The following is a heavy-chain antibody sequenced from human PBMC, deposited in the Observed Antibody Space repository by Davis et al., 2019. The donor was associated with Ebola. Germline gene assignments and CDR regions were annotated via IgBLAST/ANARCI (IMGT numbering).Heavy chain of an antibody. V-gene: IGHV1-69*13. D-gene: IGHD3-9*01. J-gene: IGHJ4*02. CDR1: GGSFSSHP. CDR3: ARDFDGGNYYFDY. CDR2: IIPIFDTP. Sequence: SVKVSCKTSGGSFSSHPISWVRQAPRQGFEWMGGIIPIFDTPHYAQKFQGRITITADASTSTAYMELSSLRSEDTATYFCARDFDGGNYYFDYWGPGTPVTVSS.